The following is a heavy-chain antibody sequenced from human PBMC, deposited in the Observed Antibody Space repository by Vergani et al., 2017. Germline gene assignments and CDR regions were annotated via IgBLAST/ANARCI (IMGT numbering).Heavy chain of an antibody. CDR2: IKSDGSIT. CDR3: ARDITASVKSPPHPDWFDP. J-gene: IGHJ5*02. V-gene: IGHV3-74*01. Sequence: EVQLVESGGGLIHPGGSLRLSCEGSGFSFSGYWMHWVRQSPEKGLVWVSRIKSDGSITNYADSVKGRFTISRDNVKNVLFLQMENLRAADTGVYFCARDITASVKSPPHPDWFDPWGQGSLVTVSS. CDR1: GFSFSGYW. D-gene: IGHD4-17*01.